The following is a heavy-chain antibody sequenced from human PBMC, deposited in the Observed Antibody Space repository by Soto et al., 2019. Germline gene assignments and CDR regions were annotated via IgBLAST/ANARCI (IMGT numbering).Heavy chain of an antibody. CDR2: TYYRSKWYN. Sequence: PSQTLSLACSISGDSVSNNSSACTWIRQSPSRGLEWLGRTYYRSKWYNDYAISVRSRITINPDTSKNQFSLQLNSVIPEDTAVYYCAGAHLGSDRYILEPFDPWGQGTLVTVSS. J-gene: IGHJ5*02. D-gene: IGHD1-1*01. V-gene: IGHV6-1*01. CDR3: AGAHLGSDRYILEPFDP. CDR1: GDSVSNNSSA.